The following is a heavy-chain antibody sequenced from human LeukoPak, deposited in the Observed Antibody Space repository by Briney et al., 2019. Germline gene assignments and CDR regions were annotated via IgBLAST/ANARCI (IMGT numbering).Heavy chain of an antibody. CDR3: ARDATWARGLGGAFDI. J-gene: IGHJ3*02. CDR1: GFTFSSYN. V-gene: IGHV3-53*01. D-gene: IGHD3-16*01. Sequence: GGSLRLSCVASGFTFSSYNMNWVRQAPGKGLEWVSVIYGGGSTYYADSVKGRFTISRDNFKNTLYLQMNSLRAEDTAVYYCARDATWARGLGGAFDIWGQGSVVTVSS. CDR2: IYGGGST.